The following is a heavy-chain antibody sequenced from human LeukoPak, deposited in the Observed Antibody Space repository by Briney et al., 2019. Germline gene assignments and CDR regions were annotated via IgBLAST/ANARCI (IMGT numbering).Heavy chain of an antibody. CDR1: GFTVSSNY. V-gene: IGHV3-66*01. J-gene: IGHJ6*02. Sequence: GGSLRLSCAASGFTVSSNYMSWVRQAPGRGLEWVSVIYSGGSTNYADSVKGRFTISRDNSKNTLYLQMNSLRAEDTAVYYCARISVLWYFYAMDVWGQGTTVTVSS. CDR2: IYSGGST. D-gene: IGHD3-10*01. CDR3: ARISVLWYFYAMDV.